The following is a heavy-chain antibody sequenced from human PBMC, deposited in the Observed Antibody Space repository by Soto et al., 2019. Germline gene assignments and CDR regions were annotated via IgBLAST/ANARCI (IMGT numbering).Heavy chain of an antibody. D-gene: IGHD3-22*01. Sequence: LGESLKISCKGSGYSFTSYWIGWVRQMPGKGLEWMGIIYPGDSDTRYSPSFQGQVTISADKSISTAYLQWSSLKASDTAMYYCARHLSDSSGYYYYYYGMDVWGQGTTVTVSS. J-gene: IGHJ6*02. CDR3: ARHLSDSSGYYYYYYGMDV. CDR1: GYSFTSYW. V-gene: IGHV5-51*01. CDR2: IYPGDSDT.